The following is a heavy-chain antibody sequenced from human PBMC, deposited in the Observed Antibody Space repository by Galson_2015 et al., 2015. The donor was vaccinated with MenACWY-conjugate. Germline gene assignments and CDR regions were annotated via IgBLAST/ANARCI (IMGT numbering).Heavy chain of an antibody. J-gene: IGHJ3*02. CDR3: ARLRWDGRAFDI. Sequence: CAISGDSVSTDTAWNWIRQSPSRGLEWLGRTYHDSKWNNDYAVTVKRRITINPDTSKNPFSLQLNSVTPEDTAVYYCARLRWDGRAFDIWGQGTMVTVSS. D-gene: IGHD2-21*01. CDR1: GDSVSTDTA. V-gene: IGHV6-1*01. CDR2: TYHDSKWNN.